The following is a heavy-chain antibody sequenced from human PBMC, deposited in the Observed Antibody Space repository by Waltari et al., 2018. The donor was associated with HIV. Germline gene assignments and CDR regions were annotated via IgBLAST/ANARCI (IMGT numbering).Heavy chain of an antibody. CDR3: ARDRPPDDYSNYYYHYGMDV. CDR1: GFTFSSFG. Sequence: EVQLVESGGGLVQPGGSRRLSCAASGFTFSSFGMSWVRQAQGKGLEWGAKIKQDGGEKYYVDSVKGRFTISRDNAKKSLYLQMNSLRAEXTAVYYCARDRPPDDYSNYYYHYGMDVWGQGTTVTVS. D-gene: IGHD4-4*01. CDR2: IKQDGGEK. J-gene: IGHJ6*02. V-gene: IGHV3-7*01.